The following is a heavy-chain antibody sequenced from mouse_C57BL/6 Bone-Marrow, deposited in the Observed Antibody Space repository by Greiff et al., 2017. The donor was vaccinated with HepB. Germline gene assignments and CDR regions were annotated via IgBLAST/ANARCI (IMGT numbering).Heavy chain of an antibody. D-gene: IGHD1-1*01. CDR2: IDPSDSYT. CDR3: ARSSYYGSPWFAY. Sequence: QVQLQQSGAELVKPGASVKLSCKASGYTFTSYWMQWVKQRPGQGLEWIGEIDPSDSYTNYNQKFKGKATLTVDTSSSTAYMQLSSLTSEDSAVYYCARSSYYGSPWFAYWGQGTLVTVSA. CDR1: GYTFTSYW. V-gene: IGHV1-50*01. J-gene: IGHJ3*01.